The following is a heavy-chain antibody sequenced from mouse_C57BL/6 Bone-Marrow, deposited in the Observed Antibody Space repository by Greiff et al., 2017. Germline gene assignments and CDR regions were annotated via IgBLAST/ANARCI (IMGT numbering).Heavy chain of an antibody. J-gene: IGHJ3*01. V-gene: IGHV1-69*01. CDR2: IYPSDSYT. CDR3: AAYDYDAY. CDR1: GYTFTSYW. D-gene: IGHD2-4*01. Sequence: VQLQQSGAELVMPGASVKLSCKASGYTFTSYWMHWVKQRPGQGLEWIGEIYPSDSYTNYNQKFKGKSTLTVDKSSSTAYMQLSSLTSEDSAVYYCAAYDYDAYWGQGTLVTVSA.